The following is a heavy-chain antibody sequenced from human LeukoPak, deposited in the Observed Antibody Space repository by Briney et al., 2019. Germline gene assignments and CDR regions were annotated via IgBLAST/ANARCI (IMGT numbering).Heavy chain of an antibody. J-gene: IGHJ4*02. CDR1: GFIVSKNY. D-gene: IGHD4-23*01. V-gene: IGHV3-66*01. CDR2: IYSGGTT. Sequence: PGGSLKLSCAASGFIVSKNYMTWVRQPPGKGLEWVSVIYSGGTTYYADSVKGRFTISRDNSKNTLYLQMNSLGAEDTALYYCARGNSPLDSWGQGTLVSVSS. CDR3: ARGNSPLDS.